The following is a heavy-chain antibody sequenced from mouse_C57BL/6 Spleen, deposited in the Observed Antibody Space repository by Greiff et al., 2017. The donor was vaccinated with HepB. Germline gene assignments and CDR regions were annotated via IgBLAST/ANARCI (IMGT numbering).Heavy chain of an antibody. J-gene: IGHJ2*01. CDR2: INYDGSST. CDR3: ARDSDYYGSLDY. Sequence: EVQLVESEGGLVQPGSSMKLSCTASGFTFSDYYMAWVRQVPEKGLEWVANINYDGSSTYYLDSLKSRFIISRDNAKNILYLQMSSLKSEDTATYYCARDSDYYGSLDYWGQGTTLTVSS. CDR1: GFTFSDYY. D-gene: IGHD1-1*01. V-gene: IGHV5-16*01.